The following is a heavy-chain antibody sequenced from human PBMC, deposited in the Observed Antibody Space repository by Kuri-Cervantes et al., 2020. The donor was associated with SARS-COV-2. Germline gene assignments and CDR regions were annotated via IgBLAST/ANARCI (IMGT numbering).Heavy chain of an antibody. CDR3: ARGEVIVVPAAVAYYCYMDV. CDR2: INHSGST. J-gene: IGHJ6*03. Sequence: AVYGGSFNSYYWSWIRQPPGKGLEWIGEINHSGSTNYNPSLKSRVTISVDTSKNQFSLKLSSVTAADTAVYYCARGEVIVVPAAVAYYCYMDVWGKGTTVTVSS. CDR1: GGSFNSYY. V-gene: IGHV4-34*01. D-gene: IGHD2-2*01.